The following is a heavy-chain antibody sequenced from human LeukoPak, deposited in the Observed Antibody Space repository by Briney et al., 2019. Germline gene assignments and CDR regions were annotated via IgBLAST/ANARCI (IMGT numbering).Heavy chain of an antibody. Sequence: GGSLRLSCAASGFTFSSYAMSWVRQAPGKGLEWVSAISGSGGSTYYADSVKGRFTISRDNSKNTLYLQMNSLRAEDTAVYYCARVSRGGDCYSCPNDYWGQGTLVTVPS. J-gene: IGHJ4*02. CDR3: ARVSRGGDCYSCPNDY. CDR1: GFTFSSYA. V-gene: IGHV3-23*01. D-gene: IGHD2-21*02. CDR2: ISGSGGST.